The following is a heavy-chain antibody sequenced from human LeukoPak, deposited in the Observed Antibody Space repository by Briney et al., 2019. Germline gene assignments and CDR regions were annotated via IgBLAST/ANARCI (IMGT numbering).Heavy chain of an antibody. CDR2: IIPIFGTA. Sequence: GASVKVSCKASGGTFSSYAISWVRQAPGQGLEWMGGIIPIFGTANYAQKFQGRVTITTDESTSTAYMELSSLRSEDTAVYYCARVLRIAARSGYHYYMDVWGKGTTVTVSS. J-gene: IGHJ6*03. V-gene: IGHV1-69*05. D-gene: IGHD6-6*01. CDR3: ARVLRIAARSGYHYYMDV. CDR1: GGTFSSYA.